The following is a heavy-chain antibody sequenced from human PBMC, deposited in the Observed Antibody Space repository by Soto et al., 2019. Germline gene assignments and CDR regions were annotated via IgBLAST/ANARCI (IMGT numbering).Heavy chain of an antibody. CDR2: FIPVYRTL. V-gene: IGHV1-69*13. CDR1: GCSFGNSA. Sequence: ASVEVSCKASGCSFGNSAINWVRQTPGQGLEWLGGFIPVYRTLNYAQKFQVRVTITADESTGTAYMTLSSLASDDTAVYYCATGVIWIGYFTVDSWGQGTRVTVSS. D-gene: IGHD3-3*01. CDR3: ATGVIWIGYFTVDS. J-gene: IGHJ4*02.